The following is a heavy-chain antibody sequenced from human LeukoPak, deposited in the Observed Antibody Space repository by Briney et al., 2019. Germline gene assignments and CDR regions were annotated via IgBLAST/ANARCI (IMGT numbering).Heavy chain of an antibody. CDR2: IGISSGNT. CDR3: ERDHNYAFDN. J-gene: IGHJ4*02. V-gene: IGHV3-48*04. D-gene: IGHD5-18*01. Sequence: PGGSLRLSCTASGFPFIEYSMNWVRQAPGKGLEWISYIGISSGNTKYADSVKGRFTISADNAKNSLYLQMNSLRVEDTAVYYYERDHNYAFDNWGQGTLVSVSS. CDR1: GFPFIEYS.